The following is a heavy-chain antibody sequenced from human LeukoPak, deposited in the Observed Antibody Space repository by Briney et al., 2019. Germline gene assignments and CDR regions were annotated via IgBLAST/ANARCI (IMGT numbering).Heavy chain of an antibody. Sequence: SETLSLTCAVYGGSSSGYYWSWLRQPPGKGLEWIAEINHSGGTNYNASLRSRVTVYVDTSKNQFSLKLSSVTAADTAVYYCARGGGNLLPFFDPKYYYYMDVWGKGTTVTVSS. J-gene: IGHJ6*03. CDR2: INHSGGT. V-gene: IGHV4-34*01. CDR3: ARGGGNLLPFFDPKYYYYMDV. D-gene: IGHD3-9*01. CDR1: GGSSSGYY.